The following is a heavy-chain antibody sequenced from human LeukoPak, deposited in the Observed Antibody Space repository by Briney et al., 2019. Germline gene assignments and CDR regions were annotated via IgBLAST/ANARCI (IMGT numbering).Heavy chain of an antibody. CDR1: GFTVSYNY. V-gene: IGHV3-53*01. D-gene: IGHD3-10*01. J-gene: IGHJ3*02. Sequence: GGSLRLSCAASGFTVSYNYMSWVRQAPGKGLVWVSTIYRGGSTYYADSVKGRFTISRDNSKNTVYLQMNSPRDEDTAVYYCARGSYGSGNYYIGDAFDMWGQGTMVTVSS. CDR3: ARGSYGSGNYYIGDAFDM. CDR2: IYRGGST.